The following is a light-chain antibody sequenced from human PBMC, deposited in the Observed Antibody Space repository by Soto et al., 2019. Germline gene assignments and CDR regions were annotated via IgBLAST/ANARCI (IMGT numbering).Light chain of an antibody. CDR1: SSDVGTYNL. J-gene: IGLJ1*01. Sequence: QSALTQPASVSGSPGQSITISCSGTSSDVGTYNLVSWYQQYPGKAPRLMIYEVTKPPLGVSNRFSGSKSGNTASLTISGLQPEDEADYYCCSYAGSSSSIFGTGTKLTVL. CDR2: EVT. CDR3: CSYAGSSSSI. V-gene: IGLV2-23*02.